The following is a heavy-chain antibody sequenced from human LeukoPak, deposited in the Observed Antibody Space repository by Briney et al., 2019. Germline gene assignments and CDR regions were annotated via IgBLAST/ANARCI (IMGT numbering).Heavy chain of an antibody. CDR2: MFHSGST. V-gene: IGHV4-38-2*02. J-gene: IGHJ3*02. D-gene: IGHD6-13*01. Sequence: SETLSLTCTVSGYSISSGHYWAWIRQSPEKGLECIATMFHSGSTYCNPSLKSRVTTSVDTSKNEFSLNLSSVTAADTAVYYCARDLYSSRTNDAFVIWGQGTMVTVSS. CDR3: ARDLYSSRTNDAFVI. CDR1: GYSISSGHY.